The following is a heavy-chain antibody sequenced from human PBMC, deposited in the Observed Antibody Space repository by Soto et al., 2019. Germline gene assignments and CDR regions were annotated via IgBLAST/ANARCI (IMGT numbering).Heavy chain of an antibody. D-gene: IGHD6-6*01. V-gene: IGHV4-31*03. CDR2: IYYSGST. Sequence: SETLSLTCNVSGGSINSAGYYWSWIRQHPGKGLEWIGYIYYSGSTYYNPSLKSRVTISVDTSKNQFSLKLSSVTAADTAVYYCARVGSWYYYGMDVWGQGTTVTVSS. CDR1: GGSINSAGYY. J-gene: IGHJ6*02. CDR3: ARVGSWYYYGMDV.